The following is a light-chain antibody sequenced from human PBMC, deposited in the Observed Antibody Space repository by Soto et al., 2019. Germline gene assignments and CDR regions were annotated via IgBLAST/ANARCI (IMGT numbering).Light chain of an antibody. Sequence: DIQMTQSPSSLSASLGDRVTITCRASQSISNYLNWYQHKPGKAPKLVIYAASRLQSGVPSRFSGSGSGTDFTLTISNLQPEDFATYYCQQSYSIYPWTFGQGTKVEIK. J-gene: IGKJ1*01. CDR3: QQSYSIYPWT. CDR1: QSISNY. V-gene: IGKV1-39*01. CDR2: AAS.